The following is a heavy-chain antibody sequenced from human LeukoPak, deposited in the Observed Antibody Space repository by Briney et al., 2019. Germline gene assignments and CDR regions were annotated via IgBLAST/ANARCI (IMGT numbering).Heavy chain of an antibody. D-gene: IGHD6-6*01. CDR1: GGSISSGSYY. V-gene: IGHV4-61*02. CDR3: ARHDLEGGRVIAAHLDY. CDR2: IYTSGST. Sequence: ASETLSLTCTVSGGSISSGSYYWSWIRQPAGKGLEWIGRIYTSGSTNYNPSLKSRVTISVDTSKNQFSLKLSSVTAADTAVYYCARHDLEGGRVIAAHLDYWGQGTLVTVSS. J-gene: IGHJ4*02.